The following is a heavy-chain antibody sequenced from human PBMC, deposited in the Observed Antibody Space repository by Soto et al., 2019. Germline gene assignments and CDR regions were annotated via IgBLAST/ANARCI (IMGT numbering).Heavy chain of an antibody. CDR3: ARDGGAAAWDYYYGMDV. J-gene: IGHJ6*02. CDR1: GFTFSSYS. CDR2: ISSSSSYI. Sequence: PGGSLRLSCAASGFTFSSYSMNWVRQAPGKGLEWVSSISSSSSYIYYADSVKGRFTISRDNAKNSLYLQMNSLRAEDTAVYYCARDGGAAAWDYYYGMDVWGQGTTVTVSS. V-gene: IGHV3-21*01. D-gene: IGHD3-16*01.